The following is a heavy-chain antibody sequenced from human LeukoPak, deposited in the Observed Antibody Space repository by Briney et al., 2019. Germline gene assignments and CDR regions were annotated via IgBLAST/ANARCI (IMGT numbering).Heavy chain of an antibody. V-gene: IGHV3-23*01. J-gene: IGHJ4*02. D-gene: IGHD5-18*01. Sequence: PGGSLRLSCAASGFTFSNYALTWVRQAPGKGLEWVSAIAFSGSTYYADSVKGRFTISKDDSKNTLYLQMNSLRAEDTAVYYCAKRKDTAMGTFDYWGQGTLVTVSS. CDR2: IAFSGST. CDR3: AKRKDTAMGTFDY. CDR1: GFTFSNYA.